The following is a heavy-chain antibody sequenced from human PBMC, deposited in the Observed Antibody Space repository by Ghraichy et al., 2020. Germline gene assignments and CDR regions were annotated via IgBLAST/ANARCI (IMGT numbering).Heavy chain of an antibody. CDR1: GYTFTSYG. D-gene: IGHD2-2*01. CDR2: ISAYNGDT. J-gene: IGHJ3*02. Sequence: ASVKVSCKASGYTFTSYGISWVRQAPGQGLEWMGWISAYNGDTNYAQKLQGRVTMTTDTSTSTAYMELRSLRSDDTAVYYCAREIGRLVVPADPDAFDIWGQGTMVTVSS. V-gene: IGHV1-18*01. CDR3: AREIGRLVVPADPDAFDI.